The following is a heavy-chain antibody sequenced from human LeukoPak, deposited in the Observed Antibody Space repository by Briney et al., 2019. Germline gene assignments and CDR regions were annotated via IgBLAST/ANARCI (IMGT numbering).Heavy chain of an antibody. J-gene: IGHJ5*02. CDR1: GFTFSDYN. Sequence: GGSLRLSCAASGFTFSDYNMRWIRQAPGKGLEWVSSISRSGSTKYYADSVKGRFTISRDNAKNSLFLQMNGLRAEDTAVYYCARDLGQYYDTSDNWFDPWGQGTLVAVSS. D-gene: IGHD3-22*01. V-gene: IGHV3-11*01. CDR3: ARDLGQYYDTSDNWFDP. CDR2: ISRSGSTK.